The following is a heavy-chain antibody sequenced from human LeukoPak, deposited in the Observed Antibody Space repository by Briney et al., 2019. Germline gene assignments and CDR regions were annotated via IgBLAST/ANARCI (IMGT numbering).Heavy chain of an antibody. D-gene: IGHD5-18*01. CDR3: ARERGYTYNFDY. CDR1: GFTFSSYN. J-gene: IGHJ4*02. CDR2: ISRSSSYI. Sequence: PGGSLRLSCAASGFTFSSYNINWVRQAPGKGLEWVSSISRSSSYIYYADSVKGRFTISRDNAKNSLYLQMNSLRAEDTAVYYCARERGYTYNFDYWGQGTLVTVSS. V-gene: IGHV3-21*01.